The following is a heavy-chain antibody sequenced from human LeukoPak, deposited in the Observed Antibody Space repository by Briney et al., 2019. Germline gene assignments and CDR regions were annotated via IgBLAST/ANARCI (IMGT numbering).Heavy chain of an antibody. Sequence: GESLKISCKGSGYSFTNYWIGWVRQMPGKGLEWMGIIYAGDSDTKYRQSFQGQVTISVDKSISTAYLKWNSLKDSDTAMYYCARLGTYWSNYYFEYWGQGTLVTVSS. D-gene: IGHD3-10*01. CDR2: IYAGDSDT. V-gene: IGHV5-51*01. J-gene: IGHJ4*02. CDR3: ARLGTYWSNYYFEY. CDR1: GYSFTNYW.